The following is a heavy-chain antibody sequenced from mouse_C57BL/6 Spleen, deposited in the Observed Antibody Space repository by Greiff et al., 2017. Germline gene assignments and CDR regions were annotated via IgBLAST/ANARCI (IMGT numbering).Heavy chain of an antibody. Sequence: QVQLQQSGPGLVQPSQSLSITCTVSGFSLTSYGVHWVRQSPGKGLEWLGVIWRGGSTDYTAAFMSRLSITKANSKSQVFFKMNSLQADDTAIYYWAKKEGYYGSRSYWYFDVWGTGTTVTVSS. V-gene: IGHV2-5*01. CDR1: GFSLTSYG. CDR3: AKKEGYYGSRSYWYFDV. J-gene: IGHJ1*03. D-gene: IGHD1-1*01. CDR2: IWRGGST.